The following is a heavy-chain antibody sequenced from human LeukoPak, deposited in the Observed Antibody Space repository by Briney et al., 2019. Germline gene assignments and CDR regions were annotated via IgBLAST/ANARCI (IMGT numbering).Heavy chain of an antibody. CDR2: ISSSSSYI. Sequence: GGFLRLSCAASGFTFSSYSMNWVRQAPGKGLEWVSSISSSSSYIYYADSVKGRFTISRDNAKNSLYLQVNSLRAEDTAVYYCARDVMGVKCGGSCGAFDIWGQGTMVTVSS. D-gene: IGHD2-15*01. J-gene: IGHJ3*02. CDR1: GFTFSSYS. V-gene: IGHV3-21*01. CDR3: ARDVMGVKCGGSCGAFDI.